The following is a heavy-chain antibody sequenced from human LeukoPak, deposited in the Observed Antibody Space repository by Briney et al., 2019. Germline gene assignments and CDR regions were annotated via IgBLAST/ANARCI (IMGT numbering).Heavy chain of an antibody. D-gene: IGHD6-13*01. J-gene: IGHJ4*02. CDR2: IWYDGTYK. V-gene: IGHV3-33*01. CDR1: GFTFSTYG. Sequence: GGSLRLSCAASGFTFSTYGMHWVRQAPGKGLEWVALIWYDGTYKYYVDSVKGRFTISRDNSKNTLYLQMNSLRAEDTAVYYCARDRAVGNYFDYWGQGTLVTVSS. CDR3: ARDRAVGNYFDY.